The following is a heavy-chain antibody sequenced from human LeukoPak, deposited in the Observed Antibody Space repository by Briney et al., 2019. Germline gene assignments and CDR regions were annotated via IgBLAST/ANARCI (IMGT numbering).Heavy chain of an antibody. CDR3: ARGGKATVVTM. Sequence: PSETLSLTCTVSGGSINSYYWSWIRQPAGKGLEWIGRIYSSGSTNYNPSLKSRVSMSVDTSKNQFSLKLTSVTAADTAVYYCARGGKATVVTMWGQGSWSPSPQ. D-gene: IGHD4-23*01. CDR1: GGSINSYY. V-gene: IGHV4-4*07. J-gene: IGHJ1*01. CDR2: IYSSGST.